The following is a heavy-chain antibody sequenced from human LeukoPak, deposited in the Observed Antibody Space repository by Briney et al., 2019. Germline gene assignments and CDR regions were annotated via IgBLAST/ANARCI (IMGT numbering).Heavy chain of an antibody. CDR2: ISSSGST. J-gene: IGHJ4*02. D-gene: IGHD6-13*01. CDR3: AGSSNWLPSAY. Sequence: SRIKKPAGKGLEWIGRISSSGSTNYNPSLKSRVTLSLDTSKNQLSLKLTSVTAADTAVYYCAGSSNWLPSAYGGQG. V-gene: IGHV4-4*07.